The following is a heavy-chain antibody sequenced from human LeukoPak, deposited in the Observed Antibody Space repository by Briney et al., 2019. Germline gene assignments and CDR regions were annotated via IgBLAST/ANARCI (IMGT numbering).Heavy chain of an antibody. D-gene: IGHD3-16*01. CDR1: GYTFTSYG. J-gene: IGHJ5*02. Sequence: GASVKVSCKASGYTFTSYGISWVRQAPGQGLEWMGWINPNSGGTNYAQKFQGRVTMTRDRSFSIVYMELSGLTSDDTAMYYCARASFWESPVNWFDPWGQGTLVTVSS. V-gene: IGHV1-2*02. CDR3: ARASFWESPVNWFDP. CDR2: INPNSGGT.